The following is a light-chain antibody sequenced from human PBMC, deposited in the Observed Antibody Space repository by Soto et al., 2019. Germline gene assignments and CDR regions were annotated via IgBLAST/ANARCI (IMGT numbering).Light chain of an antibody. CDR2: DVS. CDR3: SSYTISSIPV. CDR1: SSDVGGYNY. J-gene: IGLJ1*01. Sequence: QSVLTQPASVSGSPGQSITISCTGTSSDVGGYNYVSWYQQHPGKAPKLMIYDVSNRPSGVSNRFSGSKSGNTASLTISGLQAEDEADYYCSSYTISSIPVFGTGTKVT. V-gene: IGLV2-14*01.